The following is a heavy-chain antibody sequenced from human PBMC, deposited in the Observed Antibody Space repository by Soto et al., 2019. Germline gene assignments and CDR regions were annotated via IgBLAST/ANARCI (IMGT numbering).Heavy chain of an antibody. D-gene: IGHD3-10*01. J-gene: IGHJ4*02. V-gene: IGHV1-18*01. Sequence: QVPLVQSGAAVKKPGASVQVSCKASGYTFTSYGISWVRHAPGQGLEWMGWISAYKGNTNYAQKLQGRVTMTTDTSTSTAYMELRSLRSDDTAVYYCARVTVRGKSCFDYWVQGTLVTVSS. CDR2: ISAYKGNT. CDR3: ARVTVRGKSCFDY. CDR1: GYTFTSYG.